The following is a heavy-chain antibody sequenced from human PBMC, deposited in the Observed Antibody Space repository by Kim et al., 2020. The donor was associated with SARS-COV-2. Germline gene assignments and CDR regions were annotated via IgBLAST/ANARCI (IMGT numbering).Heavy chain of an antibody. V-gene: IGHV4-61*02. J-gene: IGHJ4*02. CDR2: IYTSGST. CDR3: ARVIPYCGGDCYSYYFDY. D-gene: IGHD2-21*02. Sequence: SETLSLTCTVSGGSISSGSYYWSWIRQPAGKGLEWIGRIYTSGSTNYNPSLKSRVTISVDTSKNQFSLKLSSVTAADTAVYYCARVIPYCGGDCYSYYFDYWGQGTLVTVS. CDR1: GGSISSGSYY.